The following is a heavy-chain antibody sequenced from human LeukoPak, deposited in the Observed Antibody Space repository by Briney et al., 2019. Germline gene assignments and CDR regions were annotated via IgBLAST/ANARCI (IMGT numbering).Heavy chain of an antibody. V-gene: IGHV3-74*01. CDR3: AREGTGRYYYYYYIDV. D-gene: IGHD1-1*01. CDR2: INHDGSST. Sequence: PGGSLRLSCATSGFTFTTFWMHWVRQAPGKGLVWVSRINHDGSSTNYADSVRGRFTISRDNAKNSLYLQMNSLRAEDTAVYFCAREGTGRYYYYYYIDVWGKGTTVTISS. J-gene: IGHJ6*03. CDR1: GFTFTTFW.